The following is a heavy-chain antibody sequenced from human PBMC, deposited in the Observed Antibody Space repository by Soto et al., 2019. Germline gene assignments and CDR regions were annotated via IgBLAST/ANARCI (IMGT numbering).Heavy chain of an antibody. Sequence: ASVKVSCKASGYSFTAYGIHWVRQAPGQRLEWMGWINAAIGEIKFSQKFQGRVTISRDTSARTAYMELRSLRSDDTAVYYCARGSRVRLGELSFRGFDYWGQGTLVTVSS. CDR3: ARGSRVRLGELSFRGFDY. D-gene: IGHD3-16*02. J-gene: IGHJ4*02. V-gene: IGHV1-3*01. CDR2: INAAIGEI. CDR1: GYSFTAYG.